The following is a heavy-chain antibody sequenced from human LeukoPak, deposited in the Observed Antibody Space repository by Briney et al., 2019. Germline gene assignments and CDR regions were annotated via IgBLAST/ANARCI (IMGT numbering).Heavy chain of an antibody. J-gene: IGHJ3*02. CDR3: ARSDGYGLVGI. CDR1: GVSISSGSNY. V-gene: IGHV4-39*07. Sequence: SSETLSLTCRVSGVSISSGSNYWGWIRQPPGKTLEWIGSIYSSGSTYYNSSLKSRVIILIDTAKNHFSLNLSSVTAADTAVYYCARSDGYGLVGIWGQGTMVTVSS. CDR2: IYSSGST. D-gene: IGHD3-10*01.